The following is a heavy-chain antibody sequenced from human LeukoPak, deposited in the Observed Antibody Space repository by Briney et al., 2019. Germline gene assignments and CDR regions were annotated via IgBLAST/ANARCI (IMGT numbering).Heavy chain of an antibody. CDR2: IYYSGST. Sequence: PSETLSLTCTVSGGSISSSSYYWGWIRQPPEKGLEWIGSIYYSGSTYYNPSLKSRVTISVDTSKNQFSLKLSSVTAADTAVYYCASLLRIWMFDYWGQGTLVTVSS. CDR1: GGSISSSSYY. V-gene: IGHV4-39*01. J-gene: IGHJ4*02. D-gene: IGHD4-17*01. CDR3: ASLLRIWMFDY.